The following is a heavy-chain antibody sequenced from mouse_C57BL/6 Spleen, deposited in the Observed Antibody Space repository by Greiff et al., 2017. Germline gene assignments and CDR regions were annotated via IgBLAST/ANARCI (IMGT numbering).Heavy chain of an antibody. CDR3: AITTVVGVDY. Sequence: QVQLKQSGPELVKPGASVKISCKASGYAFSSSWMNWVKQRPGKGLEWIGRIYPGDGDTNYNGKFKGQATLTADKSSSTAYMQLSRLTSEDSAVSIGAITTVVGVDYWGQGTTLTVSS. J-gene: IGHJ2*01. CDR1: GYAFSSSW. V-gene: IGHV1-82*01. CDR2: IYPGDGDT. D-gene: IGHD1-1*01.